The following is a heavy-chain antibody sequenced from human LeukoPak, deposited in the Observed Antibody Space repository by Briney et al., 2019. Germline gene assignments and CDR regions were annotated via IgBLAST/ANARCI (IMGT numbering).Heavy chain of an antibody. D-gene: IGHD6-19*01. CDR1: GGTFSSYA. J-gene: IGHJ4*02. CDR2: IIPIFGTA. V-gene: IGHV1-69*13. CDR3: AREISSGWYRTGLFDY. Sequence: WASVKVSCKASGGTFSSYAISWVLQAPGQGLEWMGGIIPIFGTANYAQKFQGRVTITADESTSTAYMELSSLRSEDTAVYYCAREISSGWYRTGLFDYWGQGTLVTVSS.